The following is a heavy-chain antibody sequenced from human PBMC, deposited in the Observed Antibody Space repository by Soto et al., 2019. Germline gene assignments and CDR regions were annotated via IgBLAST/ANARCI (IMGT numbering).Heavy chain of an antibody. D-gene: IGHD3-9*01. CDR1: GGSTRNYI. CDR3: ARYVNPYDTAVWFDP. J-gene: IGHJ5*02. CDR2: IYYSGTT. Sequence: QVQLQGWGPGLVKPSETLSLTCTVSGGSTRNYIWSWIWQPAGKGLEWIGCIYYSGTTNYNSSLKSRVTISLDTSKNQFSLRLRSVTAADTAVYYCARYVNPYDTAVWFDPWGQGTLVTVSS. V-gene: IGHV4-59*01.